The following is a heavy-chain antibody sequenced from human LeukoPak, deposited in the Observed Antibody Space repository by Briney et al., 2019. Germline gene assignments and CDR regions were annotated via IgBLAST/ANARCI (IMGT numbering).Heavy chain of an antibody. Sequence: ASVKVSCKASGYTFTDYYMHWVRQAPGQGLEWMGWVNPNSGATNYAQKFQGRVTMTRDTSISTAYMELSGLRSDDTAVYYCARGGVVNPCYFDYWGQGTLVTVSS. CDR3: ARGGVVNPCYFDY. V-gene: IGHV1-2*02. D-gene: IGHD3-3*01. J-gene: IGHJ4*02. CDR2: VNPNSGAT. CDR1: GYTFTDYY.